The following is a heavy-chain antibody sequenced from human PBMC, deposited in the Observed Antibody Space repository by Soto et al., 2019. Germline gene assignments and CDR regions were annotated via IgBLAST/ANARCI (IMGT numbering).Heavy chain of an antibody. CDR3: TRVTSRHDAFDI. CDR1: GGSFGGYY. V-gene: IGHV4-34*01. Sequence: PSETLSLPSGVYGGSFGGYYWNWIRQPPGKGLEWIGEINHSGSTNYNPSLKSRVTISVDTSKNQFSLKLSSVTAADTAVYYCTRVTSRHDAFDIWGQGTMVTVSS. J-gene: IGHJ3*02. CDR2: INHSGST.